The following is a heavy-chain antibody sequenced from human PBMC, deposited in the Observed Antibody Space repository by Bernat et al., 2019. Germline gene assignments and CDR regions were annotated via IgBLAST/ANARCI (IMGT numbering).Heavy chain of an antibody. J-gene: IGHJ4*02. CDR2: IIPIFGTA. V-gene: IGHV1-69*12. CDR3: ASEGGDGSGYFDY. D-gene: IGHD5-24*01. Sequence: QVQLVQSGAEVKKPGSSVKVSCKASGGTFSSYAISWVRQAPGQGLEWMGGIIPIFGTANYAQKFQGRVTITADESTSTAYMALSRLRAEDTAVYYCASEGGDGSGYFDYWGQGTLVTVAS. CDR1: GGTFSSYA.